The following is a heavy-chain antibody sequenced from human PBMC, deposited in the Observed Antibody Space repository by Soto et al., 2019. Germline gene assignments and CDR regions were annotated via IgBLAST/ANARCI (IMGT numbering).Heavy chain of an antibody. V-gene: IGHV1-69*06. Sequence: VKGSSNGSGGTFSSYAISWVRQAPGQGLEGMGGIIPIFGTANYAQKFQGRVTITADKSTSPAYMELSSLRSEDTAVYYCASPGQGPVSISYYYYGMDVCGQRTTVTVSS. CDR3: ASPGQGPVSISYYYYGMDV. D-gene: IGHD5-12*01. CDR2: IIPIFGTA. CDR1: GGTFSSYA. J-gene: IGHJ6*02.